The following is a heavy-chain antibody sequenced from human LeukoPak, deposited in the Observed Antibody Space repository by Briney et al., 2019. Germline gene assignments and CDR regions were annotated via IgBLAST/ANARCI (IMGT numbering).Heavy chain of an antibody. J-gene: IGHJ6*03. D-gene: IGHD6-13*01. CDR3: ARGLQQLVRGFNYYFMDV. V-gene: IGHV3-48*01. Sequence: PGGSLRLSCAASGFTFSSYSMNWVRQAPGKGVEWVSYITSSSSSIYYADSVRGRFTISRDNAKNSLYLQMNSLRAEDTAVYYCARGLQQLVRGFNYYFMDVWGKGTTVTVSS. CDR2: ITSSSSSI. CDR1: GFTFSSYS.